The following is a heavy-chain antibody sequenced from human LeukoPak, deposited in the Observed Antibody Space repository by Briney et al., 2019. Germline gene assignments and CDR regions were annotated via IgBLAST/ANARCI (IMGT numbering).Heavy chain of an antibody. D-gene: IGHD6-13*01. CDR1: GFTFSSYA. CDR2: ISGSGGST. V-gene: IGHV3-23*01. CDR3: AKLGWVGSGWYLRPIDY. Sequence: GGSLRLSCAASGFTFSSYAMSWVRQAPGKGLEWVSAISGSGGSTYYADSVKGRFTISRDNSKNTLYLQMNSLRAEDTAVYYCAKLGWVGSGWYLRPIDYWGQGTLVTVSS. J-gene: IGHJ4*02.